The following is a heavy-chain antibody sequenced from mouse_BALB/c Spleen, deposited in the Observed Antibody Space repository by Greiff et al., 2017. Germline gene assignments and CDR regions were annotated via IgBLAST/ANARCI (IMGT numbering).Heavy chain of an antibody. D-gene: IGHD1-1*01. CDR1: GYTFTDYN. Sequence: EVQLVESGPELVKPGASVKISCKASGYTFTDYNMHWVKQSHGKSLEWIGYIYPYNGGTGYNQKFKSKATLTVDNSSSTAYMELRSLTSEDSAVYYCARSYGSGGAMDYWGQGTSVTVSS. CDR3: ARSYGSGGAMDY. CDR2: IYPYNGGT. V-gene: IGHV1S29*02. J-gene: IGHJ4*01.